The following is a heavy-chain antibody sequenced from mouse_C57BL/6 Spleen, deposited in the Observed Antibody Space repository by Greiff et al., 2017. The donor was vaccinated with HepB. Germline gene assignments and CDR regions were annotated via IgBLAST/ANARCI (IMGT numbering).Heavy chain of an antibody. CDR2: IYPGDGDT. Sequence: VQLQESGPELVKPGASVKISCKASGYAFSSSWMNWVKQRPGKGLEWIGRIYPGDGDTNYNGKFKGKATLTADKSSSTAYMHLSSLTSEDSAVYFCARKGYGIGAMDYWGQGTSVTVSS. CDR3: ARKGYGIGAMDY. J-gene: IGHJ4*01. CDR1: GYAFSSSW. V-gene: IGHV1-82*01. D-gene: IGHD1-1*02.